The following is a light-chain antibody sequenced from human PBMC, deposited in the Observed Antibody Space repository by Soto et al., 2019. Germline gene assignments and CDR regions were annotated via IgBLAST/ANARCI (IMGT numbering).Light chain of an antibody. J-gene: IGKJ1*01. V-gene: IGKV3-20*01. CDR1: QSVTVNS. CDR2: GAS. CDR3: HQYGSSPWT. Sequence: EILLTQSPSTLSLSPGEGVTLSCRASQSVTVNSLAWYQQKPGQSPRLLIYGASSRATGIPDRFSGSGSGTDFTLTISRLEPEDSAVYYCHQYGSSPWTFGQGTKVDIK.